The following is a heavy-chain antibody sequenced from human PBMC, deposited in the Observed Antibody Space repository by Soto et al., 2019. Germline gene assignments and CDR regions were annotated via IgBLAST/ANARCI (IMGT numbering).Heavy chain of an antibody. CDR3: AREYYYGMDV. J-gene: IGHJ6*02. CDR2: ITGSSDYT. V-gene: IGHV3-11*05. CDR1: GFTFSDYY. Sequence: QVQLVESGGGLVRPGGSLRLSCAASGFTFSDYYMTWIRQAPGKGLEWVSYITGSSDYTYYADSVKGRFTISRDNVKNSLYLQMNSLRAEDTAVYYCAREYYYGMDVWGQGTTVTVSS.